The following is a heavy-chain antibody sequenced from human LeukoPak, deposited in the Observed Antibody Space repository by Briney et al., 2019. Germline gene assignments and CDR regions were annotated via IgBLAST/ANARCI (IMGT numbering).Heavy chain of an antibody. CDR2: INHSGST. Sequence: SETLSLTCAVYGGSFSGYYWSWIRQPPGKGLEWIGEINHSGSTNYNSSLKSRVTISVDTSKNQFSLKLRSVTAADTAVYYCAGLAALVTLDYWGQGTLVTVSS. CDR3: AGLAALVTLDY. CDR1: GGSFSGYY. V-gene: IGHV4-34*01. D-gene: IGHD5-18*01. J-gene: IGHJ4*02.